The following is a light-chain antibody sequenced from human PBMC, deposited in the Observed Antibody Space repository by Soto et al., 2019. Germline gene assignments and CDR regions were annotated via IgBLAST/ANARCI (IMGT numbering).Light chain of an antibody. CDR1: SSDVGSYNL. CDR2: EGS. CDR3: CSCASSYTWV. J-gene: IGLJ3*02. V-gene: IGLV2-23*01. Sequence: QSVLTQPASVSGSPGQSITISCTGTSSDVGSYNLVSWYQQHPGKAPKLMIYEGSKRPSGASNRFSGSRSGNTASLTISGLQAEDEADYYCCSCASSYTWVFGGGTKVTVL.